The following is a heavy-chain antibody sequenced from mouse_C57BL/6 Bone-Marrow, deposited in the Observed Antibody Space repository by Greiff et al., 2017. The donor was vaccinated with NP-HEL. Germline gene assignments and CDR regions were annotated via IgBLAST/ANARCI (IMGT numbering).Heavy chain of an antibody. CDR3: YLLWLRPYYFDY. D-gene: IGHD2-2*01. CDR2: IHPNSGST. CDR1: GYTFTSYW. J-gene: IGHJ2*01. Sequence: QVQLQQPGAELVKPGASVKLSCKASGYTFTSYWMHWVKQRPGQGLEWIGMIHPNSGSTNYNEKFKSKATLTVDKSSSTAYMQLSSLTSEDSAVYYCYLLWLRPYYFDYWGQGTTLTVSS. V-gene: IGHV1-64*01.